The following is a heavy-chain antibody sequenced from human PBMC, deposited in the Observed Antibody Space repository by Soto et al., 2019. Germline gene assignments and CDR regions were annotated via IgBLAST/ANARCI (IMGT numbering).Heavy chain of an antibody. CDR3: ARGAATVTPGWFYP. D-gene: IGHD4-17*01. Sequence: SEPMSLTSAVSGYSISSGYYCGWIRETPGKGLEWIAGIYHSGSTYYNPSLKSRVTISVDTFKNQFSLKLTSVTAADTAVHYCARGAATVTPGWFYPWGQGIMVTVSS. J-gene: IGHJ5*02. V-gene: IGHV4-38-2*01. CDR2: IYHSGST. CDR1: GYSISSGYY.